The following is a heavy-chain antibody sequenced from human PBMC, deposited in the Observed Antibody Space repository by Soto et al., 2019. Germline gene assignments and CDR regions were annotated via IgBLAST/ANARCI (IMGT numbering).Heavy chain of an antibody. V-gene: IGHV1-18*01. Sequence: QVQLVQSGAEVKKPGASVKVSCKASGYTFTNFGISWVRQAPGQGLEWMGWISAYNGNTNYAQKFQGRVTMSTDTSTSTAYMEVRRLRFGGTAVYYCARGGAPVDYLGQGTLVTVST. CDR3: ARGGAPVDY. J-gene: IGHJ4*02. CDR2: ISAYNGNT. D-gene: IGHD3-16*01. CDR1: GYTFTNFG.